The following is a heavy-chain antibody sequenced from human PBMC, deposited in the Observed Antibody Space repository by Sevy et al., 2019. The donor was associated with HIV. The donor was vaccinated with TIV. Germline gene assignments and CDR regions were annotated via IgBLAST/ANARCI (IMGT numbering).Heavy chain of an antibody. Sequence: SETLSLTCTVSGGSITSLYWNWIRQPPGKGLEWIANIYYNGHINYNPSLKSRVTLSLDTSKNQFSLRLGPVTAADTARYYCAGENAWGRGYSWGQGTLVTVSS. CDR2: IYYNGHI. V-gene: IGHV4-59*08. CDR3: AGENAWGRGYS. CDR1: GGSITSLY. D-gene: IGHD1-26*01. J-gene: IGHJ4*02.